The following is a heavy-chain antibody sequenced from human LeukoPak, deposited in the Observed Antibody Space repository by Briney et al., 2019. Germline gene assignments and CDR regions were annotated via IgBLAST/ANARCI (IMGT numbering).Heavy chain of an antibody. D-gene: IGHD3-10*01. V-gene: IGHV4-34*01. CDR3: ARGRITLNYGSARYWYFDL. CDR1: GGSFSGYY. Sequence: PSETLSLTCAVYGGSFSGYYWSWIRQPPGKGLEWIGEINHSGSTNYNPSLKSRVTISVDTSKNQFSLKPSSVTAADTAVYYCARGRITLNYGSARYWYFDLWGRGTLVTVSS. CDR2: INHSGST. J-gene: IGHJ2*01.